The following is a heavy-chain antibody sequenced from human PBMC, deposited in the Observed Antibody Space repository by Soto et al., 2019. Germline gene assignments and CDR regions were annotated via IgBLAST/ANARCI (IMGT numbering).Heavy chain of an antibody. CDR3: AREFGGPPNDAFDI. Sequence: SETLSLTCTVSGGSISSSSYYWGWIRQPPGKGLEWIGSIYYSGSTYYNPSLKSRVTISVDTSKNQFSLKLSSVTAADTAVYYCAREFGGPPNDAFDIWGQGTMVTVSS. CDR1: GGSISSSSYY. D-gene: IGHD3-16*01. J-gene: IGHJ3*02. CDR2: IYYSGST. V-gene: IGHV4-39*07.